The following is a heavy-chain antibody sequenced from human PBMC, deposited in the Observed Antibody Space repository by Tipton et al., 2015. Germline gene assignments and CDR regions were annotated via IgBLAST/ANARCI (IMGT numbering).Heavy chain of an antibody. Sequence: TLSLTCTVSGDSISNYYWSWIRQPPGKGLEWIGSIYYSGNIYYNLSLESRVTISVDTSKNQFSLKLSSVTAADTAVYYCAREQDSDGSEYDSSGLCGFDPWGQGTLVTVSS. CDR3: AREQDSDGSEYDSSGLCGFDP. D-gene: IGHD3-22*01. CDR1: GDSISNYY. V-gene: IGHV4-59*05. CDR2: IYYSGNI. J-gene: IGHJ5*02.